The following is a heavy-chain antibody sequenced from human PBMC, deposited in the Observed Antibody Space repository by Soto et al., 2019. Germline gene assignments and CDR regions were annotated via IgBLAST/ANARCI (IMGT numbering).Heavy chain of an antibody. CDR1: GGSISSGGYY. CDR2: IYYSGST. Sequence: PSETLSLTCTVSGGSISSGGYYWSWIRQHPGKGLEWIGYIYYSGSTYYNPSLKSRVTISVDTSKNQFSLKLSSVTAADTAVYYCAGVSRITIFGVVIMGWFDPWGQGTLVTVSS. D-gene: IGHD3-3*01. CDR3: AGVSRITIFGVVIMGWFDP. J-gene: IGHJ5*02. V-gene: IGHV4-31*03.